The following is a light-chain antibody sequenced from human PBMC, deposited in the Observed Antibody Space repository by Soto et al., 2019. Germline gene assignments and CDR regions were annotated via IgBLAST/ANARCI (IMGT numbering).Light chain of an antibody. Sequence: TQSPVTLSVAPGVRATRSSSASQCVSSYLAWYQQKPGQAPRLVIYDASNRAAGIPARLRGSGSGTGFYLTIGSLEPEAFAVYSCQQRSKWPPRLIFGGGTKVDIK. CDR3: QQRSKWPPRLI. J-gene: IGKJ4*01. V-gene: IGKV3-11*01. CDR2: DAS. CDR1: QCVSSY.